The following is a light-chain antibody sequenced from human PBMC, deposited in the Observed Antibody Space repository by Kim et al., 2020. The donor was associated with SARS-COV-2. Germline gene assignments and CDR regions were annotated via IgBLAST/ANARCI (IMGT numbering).Light chain of an antibody. CDR1: SSDVGGYNY. V-gene: IGLV2-14*03. CDR3: SSYTSSSTRV. CDR2: DVS. J-gene: IGLJ3*02. Sequence: GLSITCSCTGTSSDVGGYNYVSWYQQHPGKAPKLMIYDVSNRPSGVSNRFSGSKSGNTASLTISGLQAEDEADYYCSSYTSSSTRVFGGGTQLTVL.